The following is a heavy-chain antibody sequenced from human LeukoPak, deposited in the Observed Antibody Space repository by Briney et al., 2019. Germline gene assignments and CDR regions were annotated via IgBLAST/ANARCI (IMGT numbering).Heavy chain of an antibody. CDR2: IWYDGSNK. CDR3: ARDGGRLYYFDY. D-gene: IGHD1-26*01. Sequence: GGSLRLSCAASGFTFSSYGMHWVRQAPGKGLERVAVIWYDGSNKLYADSVRGRFTISRDNSENTLSLQMDSPRAEDTAVYYCARDGGRLYYFDYWGQGTLVTVSS. J-gene: IGHJ4*02. CDR1: GFTFSSYG. V-gene: IGHV3-33*01.